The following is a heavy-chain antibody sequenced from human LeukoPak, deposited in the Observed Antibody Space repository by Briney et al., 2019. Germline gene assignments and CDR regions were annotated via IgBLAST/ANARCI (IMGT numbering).Heavy chain of an antibody. CDR3: ARDRISAAGPAACGY. CDR2: ISAYTGNT. J-gene: IGHJ4*02. V-gene: IGHV1-18*01. D-gene: IGHD6-13*01. Sequence: ASVKVSCKASGYTFTTYGITWVRQAPGQGLEWMGWISAYTGNTNYAQRFQGRVTVTTDTSTSTAYMELRSLISDDTAVYYCARDRISAAGPAACGYWGQGTLVTVSS. CDR1: GYTFTTYG.